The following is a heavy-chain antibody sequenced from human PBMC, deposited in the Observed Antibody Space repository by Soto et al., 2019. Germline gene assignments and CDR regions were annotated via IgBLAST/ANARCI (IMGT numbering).Heavy chain of an antibody. Sequence: GGSLRLSCAASGFTFSSHSMNWVRQAPGKGLEWVSYISSSGSTIYYADSVKGRFTISRDNAKNSVFLQMTSLRDEDTAVYYCARDRIGYCSSANCFFDSWGQGTLVTV. D-gene: IGHD2-2*03. CDR2: ISSSGSTI. V-gene: IGHV3-48*02. CDR3: ARDRIGYCSSANCFFDS. J-gene: IGHJ5*01. CDR1: GFTFSSHS.